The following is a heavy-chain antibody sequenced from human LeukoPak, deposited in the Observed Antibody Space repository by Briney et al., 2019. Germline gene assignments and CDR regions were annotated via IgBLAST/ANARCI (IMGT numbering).Heavy chain of an antibody. CDR2: MNPNSGNT. Sequence: AASVKVSCKAPGYTFTSYDINWVRQATGQGLEWMGWMNPNSGNTGYAQKFQGRVTMTRNTSISTAYMELSSLRSEDTAVYYCARAVAYDFWSGYLNWFDPWGQGTLVTVSS. CDR1: GYTFTSYD. J-gene: IGHJ5*02. V-gene: IGHV1-8*01. CDR3: ARAVAYDFWSGYLNWFDP. D-gene: IGHD3-3*01.